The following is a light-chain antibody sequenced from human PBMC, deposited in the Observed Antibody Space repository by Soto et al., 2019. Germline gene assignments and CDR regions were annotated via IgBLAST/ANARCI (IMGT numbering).Light chain of an antibody. J-gene: IGLJ1*01. V-gene: IGLV2-14*01. CDR3: SSYTSSSTRV. CDR2: EVS. CDR1: SSDFGGYNY. Sequence: QSALTQPASVSGSPGQSITISCTGTSSDFGGYNYVSWYQQHPGKAPKFMIYEVSNRPSGVSNRFSGSKSGNTASLTISGLQAEDEADYYCSSYTSSSTRVFGTGTKLTVL.